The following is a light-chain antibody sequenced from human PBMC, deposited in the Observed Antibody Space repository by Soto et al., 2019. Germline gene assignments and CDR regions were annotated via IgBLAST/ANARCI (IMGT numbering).Light chain of an antibody. CDR3: QQCANWPPKWT. CDR2: DAS. Sequence: IGLTQSPGTRPLSPGQRATLSCRASQSVSSRFLAWYQQKPGQAPRLLIYDASNRATGIPARFSGSGSGTDFTRTISSLEPEDFAVYYCQQCANWPPKWTFGQGTKVDIK. CDR1: QSVSSRF. J-gene: IGKJ1*01. V-gene: IGKV3-11*01.